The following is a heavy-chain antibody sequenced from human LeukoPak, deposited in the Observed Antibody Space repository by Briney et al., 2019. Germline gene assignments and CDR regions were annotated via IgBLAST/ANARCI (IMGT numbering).Heavy chain of an antibody. D-gene: IGHD3-3*01. Sequence: SETLSLTCAVYGGSFSGYYWSWIRQPPGKGLEWIGEINHSGSTNYNPSLKSRVTISVDTSKNQFSLKLSSVTAADTAVYYCARGPRSRDGYNRRFFPWGQGTLVTVSS. CDR3: ARGPRSRDGYNRRFFP. J-gene: IGHJ5*02. V-gene: IGHV4-34*01. CDR1: GGSFSGYY. CDR2: INHSGST.